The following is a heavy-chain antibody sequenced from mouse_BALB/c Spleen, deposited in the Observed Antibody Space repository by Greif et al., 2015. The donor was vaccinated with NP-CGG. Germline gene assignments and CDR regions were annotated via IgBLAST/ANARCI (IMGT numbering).Heavy chain of an antibody. V-gene: IGHV14-3*02. CDR3: ALYGNYGAWFAY. J-gene: IGHJ3*01. CDR1: GFNIKDTY. D-gene: IGHD2-1*01. Sequence: VQLQQSGAELVKPGASVKLSCTASGFNIKDTYMHWVKQRPEQGLEWIGRIDPANGNTRYDPKFQGKATITADTSSNTAYLQLSSLTSEDTAVYYCALYGNYGAWFAYWGQGTLVSVSA. CDR2: IDPANGNT.